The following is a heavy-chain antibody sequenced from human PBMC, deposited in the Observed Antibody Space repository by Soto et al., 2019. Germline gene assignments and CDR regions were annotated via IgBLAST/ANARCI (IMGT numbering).Heavy chain of an antibody. D-gene: IGHD6-13*01. Sequence: GGSLRLSCAASGFTFSTYAMTWVRQAPGKGLEWVSAITGGGGSTFYADSMKGRFTISRDDSKNTLYLQMNSLKTEDTAVYYCTTEDQQLGYYYYGMDVWGQGTTVTVSS. CDR3: TTEDQQLGYYYYGMDV. V-gene: IGHV3-23*01. CDR1: GFTFSTYA. CDR2: ITGGGGST. J-gene: IGHJ6*02.